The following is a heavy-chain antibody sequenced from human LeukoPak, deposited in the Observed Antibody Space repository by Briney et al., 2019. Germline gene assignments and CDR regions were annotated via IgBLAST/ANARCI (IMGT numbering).Heavy chain of an antibody. Sequence: GESLKISCKGSGYSFTSYWIGWVRQMPGKGLEWRGIIYPGDSDTRYSPSFQGQVTISADKSLSTAYLQWSSLKASDTAMYYCASHVRPYYYDSSGYPSPFDPWGQGTLVTVSS. CDR2: IYPGDSDT. CDR3: ASHVRPYYYDSSGYPSPFDP. J-gene: IGHJ5*02. D-gene: IGHD3-22*01. V-gene: IGHV5-51*01. CDR1: GYSFTSYW.